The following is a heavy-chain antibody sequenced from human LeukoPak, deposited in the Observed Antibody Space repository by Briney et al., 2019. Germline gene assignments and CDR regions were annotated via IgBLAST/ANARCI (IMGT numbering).Heavy chain of an antibody. CDR1: GFTFSSYS. D-gene: IGHD2-2*02. CDR2: ISSSSSYI. CDR3: ARVDGYCSSTSCYSYYGMDV. V-gene: IGHV3-21*01. Sequence: GGSLRLSCAASGFTFSSYSMNWVRQAPGKGLEWVSSISSSSSYIYYADSVKGRFTISRDNAKNSLYLQMNSLRAEDTAVYYCARVDGYCSSTSCYSYYGMDVWGQGTTVTVSS. J-gene: IGHJ6*02.